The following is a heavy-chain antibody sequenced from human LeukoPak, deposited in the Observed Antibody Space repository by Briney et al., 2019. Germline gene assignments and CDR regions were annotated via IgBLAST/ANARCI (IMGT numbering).Heavy chain of an antibody. CDR2: IQNDGNDK. J-gene: IGHJ6*03. V-gene: IGHV3-30*02. CDR1: GLTFSTYG. CDR3: ARDPDYYYYYMDV. Sequence: GGSLRLSCAASGLTFSTYGMHWVRQAPGKGLEWVAFIQNDGNDKYYADSVKGRFTISKDNSKNTVDLQMNGLRAEDTAVYYCARDPDYYYYYMDVWGKGTTVTVSS.